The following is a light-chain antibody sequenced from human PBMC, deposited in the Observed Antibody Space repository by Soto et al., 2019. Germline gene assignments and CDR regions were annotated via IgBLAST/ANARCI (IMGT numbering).Light chain of an antibody. J-gene: IGKJ1*01. CDR2: KAS. Sequence: DIPMTQSTSTLSASTGARVPLSCRMSQGISSYLAWYQQKPGKAPKLLIYKASSLESGVPSRFSGSGSGTEFTLTISSLQPDDFATYYCQQYNSYWTFGQGTKVDI. V-gene: IGKV1-5*03. CDR1: QGISSY. CDR3: QQYNSYWT.